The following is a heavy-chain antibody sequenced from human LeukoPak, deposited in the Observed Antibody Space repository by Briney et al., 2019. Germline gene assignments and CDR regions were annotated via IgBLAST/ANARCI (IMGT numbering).Heavy chain of an antibody. J-gene: IGHJ4*02. CDR3: ARVKYYYDSSGYYRIYYFDY. Sequence: SETLSLTSTVSGGSISSYYWSWIRQPPGKGLEWIGYIYYSGSTNYNPSLKSRVTISVDTSKNQFSLKLSSVTAADTAVYYCARVKYYYDSSGYYRIYYFDYWGQGTLVTVSP. CDR2: IYYSGST. CDR1: GGSISSYY. V-gene: IGHV4-59*01. D-gene: IGHD3-22*01.